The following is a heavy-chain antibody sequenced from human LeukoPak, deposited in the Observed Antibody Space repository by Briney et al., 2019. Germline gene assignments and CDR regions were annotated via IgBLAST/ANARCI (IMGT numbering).Heavy chain of an antibody. J-gene: IGHJ4*02. CDR3: AKDHPEYSSSVVGNFDY. Sequence: HPGGSLRLSCAASGFTFSSYAMSWVRRAPGKGLEWVSAISGSGGSTYYADSVKGRFTISRDNSKNTLYLQMNSLRAEDTAVYYCAKDHPEYSSSVVGNFDYWGQGTLVTVSS. D-gene: IGHD6-6*01. CDR1: GFTFSSYA. V-gene: IGHV3-23*01. CDR2: ISGSGGST.